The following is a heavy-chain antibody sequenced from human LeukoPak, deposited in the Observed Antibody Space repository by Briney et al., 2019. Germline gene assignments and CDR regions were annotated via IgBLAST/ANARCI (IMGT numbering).Heavy chain of an antibody. CDR1: GFTFSSYS. CDR2: ISSSSSTI. CDR3: ARELGIVATND. V-gene: IGHV3-48*04. Sequence: GGSLRLSCAASGFTFSSYSMNWVRQAPGKGLEWVSYISSSSSTIYYADSVKGRFTISRDNAKNSLYLQMNSLRAEDTAVYYCARELGIVATNDWGQGTLVTVSS. D-gene: IGHD5-12*01. J-gene: IGHJ4*02.